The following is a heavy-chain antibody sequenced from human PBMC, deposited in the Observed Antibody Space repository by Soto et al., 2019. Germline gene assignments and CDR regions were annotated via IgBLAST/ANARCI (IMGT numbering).Heavy chain of an antibody. J-gene: IGHJ4*02. CDR2: ISTAVGGT. CDR1: GFTFSTYA. V-gene: IGHV3-23*01. Sequence: GGSLRLSCAASGFTFSTYAMHWVRQAPGKGLEWVSVISTAVGGTNYADSVKGRFTISRDNSKNTVYLQMNSLRAEDTAVYYCAKGRTSGSSQFDCWGQGALVTVSS. D-gene: IGHD3-10*01. CDR3: AKGRTSGSSQFDC.